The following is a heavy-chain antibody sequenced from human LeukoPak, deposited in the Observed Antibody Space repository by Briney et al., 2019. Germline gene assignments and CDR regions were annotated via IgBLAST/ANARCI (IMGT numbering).Heavy chain of an antibody. CDR2: IYSGGST. J-gene: IGHJ6*02. V-gene: IGHV3-66*01. CDR1: GFTVSSNY. Sequence: GRSLRLSCAASGFTVSSNYMSWVRQAPGKGLEWVSVIYSGGSTYYADSVKGRFTISRDNSKNTLYLQMNSLRAEDTAVYYCASTRGYYYGMDVWGQGTTVTVSS. CDR3: ASTRGYYYGMDV. D-gene: IGHD5-24*01.